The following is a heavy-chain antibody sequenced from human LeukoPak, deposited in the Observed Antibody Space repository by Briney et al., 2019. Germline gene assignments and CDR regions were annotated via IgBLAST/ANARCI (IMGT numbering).Heavy chain of an antibody. J-gene: IGHJ4*02. D-gene: IGHD3-22*01. V-gene: IGHV3-21*01. Sequence: GGSLRLSCTASGFTFSGYSMNWICQAPGKGLEWVSSFGTRSTSIYHAGSVKGRFAISRDNAKNLLYLQMNSLRAEDTALYYCAREVSEGFDFWGQGTLVTVSS. CDR1: GFTFSGYS. CDR3: AREVSEGFDF. CDR2: FGTRSTSI.